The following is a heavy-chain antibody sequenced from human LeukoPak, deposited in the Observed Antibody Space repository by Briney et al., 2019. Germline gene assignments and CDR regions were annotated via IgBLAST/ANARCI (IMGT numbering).Heavy chain of an antibody. CDR1: GFTFSSYW. CDR3: ARGDFYGDYFDY. Sequence: GGSLRLSCAACGFTFSSYWMQWVRQAPGKGVVGVSRINSGGSSKIYADSVKGRFTISRDNAKTTLYLQMNSLSAEDTAVYYCARGDFYGDYFDYWGQGTLVTVSS. D-gene: IGHD4-17*01. CDR2: INSGGSSK. V-gene: IGHV3-74*01. J-gene: IGHJ4*02.